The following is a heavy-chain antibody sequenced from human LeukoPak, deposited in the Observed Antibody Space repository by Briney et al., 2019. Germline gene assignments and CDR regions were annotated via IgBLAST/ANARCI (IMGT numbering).Heavy chain of an antibody. V-gene: IGHV3-30*02. CDR2: IRYDGSNK. Sequence: GGSLRLSCAASGFTFSSYGMHWVRQAPGKGLEWVAFIRYDGSNKYYADSVKGRFTISRDNSKNTLYLQMNSLRAEDTAVYYCARGTLWFGELLSGYYMDVWGKGTTVTVSS. CDR3: ARGTLWFGELLSGYYMDV. D-gene: IGHD3-10*01. CDR1: GFTFSSYG. J-gene: IGHJ6*03.